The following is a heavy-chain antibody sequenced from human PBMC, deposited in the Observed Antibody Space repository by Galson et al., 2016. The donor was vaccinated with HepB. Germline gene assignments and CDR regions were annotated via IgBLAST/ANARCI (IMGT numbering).Heavy chain of an antibody. D-gene: IGHD2-15*01. V-gene: IGHV3-13*01. J-gene: IGHJ6*02. CDR2: IGTAGDT. CDR3: ARGKFDCSGGTCHYYGMDV. Sequence: SLRLSCAASGLTFSRCDMHWVRQATGKGLEWVSAIGTAGDTYYPGSVRGRFTISRENSKNSLYLQMNSLTAGDTAVYYCARGKFDCSGGTCHYYGMDVWGQGTTVTGSS. CDR1: GLTFSRCD.